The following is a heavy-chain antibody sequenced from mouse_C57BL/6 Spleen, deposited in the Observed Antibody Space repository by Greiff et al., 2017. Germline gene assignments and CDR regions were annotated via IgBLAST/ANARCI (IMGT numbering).Heavy chain of an antibody. CDR3: ARSKYYDYDGYFDV. CDR2: IRNKANGYTT. Sequence: DVKLVESGGGLVQPGGSLSLSCAASGFTFTDYYMSWVRQPPGKALEWLGFIRNKANGYTTEYSASVKGRFTISRDNYQSILYLQMNALRAEDSATYYCARSKYYDYDGYFDVWGTGTTVTVSS. D-gene: IGHD2-4*01. V-gene: IGHV7-3*01. CDR1: GFTFTDYY. J-gene: IGHJ1*03.